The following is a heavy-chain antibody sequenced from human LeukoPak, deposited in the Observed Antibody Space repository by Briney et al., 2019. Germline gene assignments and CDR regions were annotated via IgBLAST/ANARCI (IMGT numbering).Heavy chain of an antibody. V-gene: IGHV3-21*01. CDR3: ARRGGSYSPFGY. Sequence: GGSLRLSCAASGFTFSSYSMNWVRQAPGKGLEWVSSISSSSSYIYYADSVKGRFTISRDNAENSLYLQMDSLRAEDTAVYYCARRGGSYSPFGYWGQGTLVTVSS. CDR2: ISSSSSYI. D-gene: IGHD1-26*01. CDR1: GFTFSSYS. J-gene: IGHJ4*02.